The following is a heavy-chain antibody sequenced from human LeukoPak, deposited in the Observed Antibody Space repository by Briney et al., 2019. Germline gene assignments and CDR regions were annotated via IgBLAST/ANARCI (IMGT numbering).Heavy chain of an antibody. J-gene: IGHJ4*02. Sequence: SETLSLTCTVSGGSISSSNYYWGWIRQPPGKGLEWIGSIYYSGSTYYNPSLKSRVTISVDTSKNQFSLKLSSVTAADTAVYYCAVSSGWYWGQGTLVTVSS. D-gene: IGHD6-19*01. CDR2: IYYSGST. CDR1: GGSISSSNYY. CDR3: AVSSGWY. V-gene: IGHV4-39*07.